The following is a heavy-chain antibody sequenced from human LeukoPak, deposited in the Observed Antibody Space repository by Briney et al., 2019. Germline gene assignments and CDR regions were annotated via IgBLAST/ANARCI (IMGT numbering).Heavy chain of an antibody. CDR3: VKLRTGTATNFDY. CDR2: ISGAGGST. CDR1: GFTFSSYA. D-gene: IGHD1-1*01. V-gene: IGHV3-23*01. J-gene: IGHJ3*01. Sequence: GGSLRLSCAASGFTFSSYAMSWVRQAPGKGLGWVSGISGAGGSTYYADSVKGRFTISRDNSKDTLYLQMNSLRAEDTAIYYCVKLRTGTATNFDYWGQGTMVTVSS.